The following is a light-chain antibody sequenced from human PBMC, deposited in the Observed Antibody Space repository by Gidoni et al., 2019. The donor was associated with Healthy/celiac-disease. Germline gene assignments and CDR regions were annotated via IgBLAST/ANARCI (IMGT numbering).Light chain of an antibody. CDR2: LGS. CDR3: MQALQTPT. Sequence: DMVRNRFPSSLPVTPGEPASFSCRSSQSLLHSNGYNFLDWYLQKPGQSPQLLIYLGSNRASGVPDRFSGSGSGTDFTLKISRVEAEDVGVYYCMQALQTPTFGGGTKVEIK. V-gene: IGKV2-28*01. CDR1: QSLLHSNGYNF. J-gene: IGKJ4*01.